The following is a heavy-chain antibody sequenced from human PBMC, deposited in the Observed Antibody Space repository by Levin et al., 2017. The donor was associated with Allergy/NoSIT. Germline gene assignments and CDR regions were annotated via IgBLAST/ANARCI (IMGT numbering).Heavy chain of an antibody. Sequence: SLLLSFSSSFFPFLLSALSWVRQAPGKGLEWVSTINGGGDDTYYADSVRGRFTLPRAHSKNKLYLRIKSLRAEDTAKYYCVKETTTAPGGINWFDPWGQGTLVSVSS. CDR3: VKETTTAPGGINWFDP. CDR1: FFPFLLSA. D-gene: IGHD4-11*01. J-gene: IGHJ5*02. V-gene: IGHV3-23*01. CDR2: INGGGDDT.